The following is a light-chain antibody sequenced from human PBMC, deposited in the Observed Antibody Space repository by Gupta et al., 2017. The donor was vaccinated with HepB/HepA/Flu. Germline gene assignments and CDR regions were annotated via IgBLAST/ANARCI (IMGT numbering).Light chain of an antibody. CDR2: NAA. V-gene: IGKV1-39*01. CDR3: QQSYSPRPFT. J-gene: IGKJ3*01. Sequence: DIQMIQSPSSLSASVVDTVTLACRASQTIAMFVNWFQQKPGQAPKLLIYNAARLQSGVPSRFSGSGSGTDFTLTISGPQPEDFGTYYCQQSYSPRPFTFGPGTKVDIK. CDR1: QTIAMF.